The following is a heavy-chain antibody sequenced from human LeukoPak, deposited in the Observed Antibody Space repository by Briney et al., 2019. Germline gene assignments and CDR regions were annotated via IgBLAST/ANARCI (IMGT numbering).Heavy chain of an antibody. V-gene: IGHV1-2*02. CDR3: ARVFDYVWGSYRYNWYFDL. Sequence: ASVTVSCKASGYTFTGYYMHWVRQAPGQGLEWMGWINPNSGGTNYAQKFQGRVTMTRDTSISTAYMELSRLRSDDTAVYYCARVFDYVWGSYRYNWYFDLWGRGTLVTVSS. D-gene: IGHD3-16*02. CDR1: GYTFTGYY. J-gene: IGHJ2*01. CDR2: INPNSGGT.